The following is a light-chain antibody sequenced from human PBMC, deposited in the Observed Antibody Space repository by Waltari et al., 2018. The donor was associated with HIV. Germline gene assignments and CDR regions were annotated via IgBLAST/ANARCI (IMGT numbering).Light chain of an antibody. CDR3: AAWDDSLNGWV. Sequence: QSVLTQPPSASGTPGQRVTISCSGSSSNIGSNTVNWYQQLQGTAPKLLIYSNNQRPSGVPYRFSGSKSGTSASLAISGLQSEDEADYYCAAWDDSLNGWVFGGGTKLTVL. CDR1: SSNIGSNT. CDR2: SNN. J-gene: IGLJ3*02. V-gene: IGLV1-44*01.